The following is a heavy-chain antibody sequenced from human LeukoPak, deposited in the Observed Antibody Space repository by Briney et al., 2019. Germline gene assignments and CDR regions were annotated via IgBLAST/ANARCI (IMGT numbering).Heavy chain of an antibody. CDR1: GFTFSSYG. CDR2: IRYDGSNK. Sequence: PGGSLRLSCAASGFTFSSYGMHWVRQAPGKGLEWVAFIRYDGSNKYYADSVKGRFTISRDNSKNTLYLQMNSLRAEDTAVYYCAKDHGVGVVRGGQDYWGQGTLVTVSS. D-gene: IGHD3-10*01. J-gene: IGHJ4*02. V-gene: IGHV3-30*02. CDR3: AKDHGVGVVRGGQDY.